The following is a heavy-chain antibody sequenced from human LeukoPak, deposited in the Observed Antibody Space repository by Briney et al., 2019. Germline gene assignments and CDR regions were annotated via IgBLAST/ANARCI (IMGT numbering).Heavy chain of an antibody. CDR1: GFTFGSYG. V-gene: IGHV3-33*06. CDR3: AKSKIAVAGTGWYFDL. CDR2: IWYDGSNK. J-gene: IGHJ2*01. Sequence: PGGSLRLSCAASGFTFGSYGMHWVRQAPGKGLEWVAVIWYDGSNKYYADSVKGRFTIPRDNSKNTLYLQMNSLRAEDTAVYYCAKSKIAVAGTGWYFDLWGRGTLVTVSS. D-gene: IGHD6-19*01.